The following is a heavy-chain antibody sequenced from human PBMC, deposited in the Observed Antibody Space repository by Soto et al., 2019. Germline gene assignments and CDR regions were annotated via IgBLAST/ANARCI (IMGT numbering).Heavy chain of an antibody. D-gene: IGHD3-10*01. CDR3: AGGLAVRGSYGLDV. CDR1: GASISSGGSS. Sequence: QLQLQESGSGLVKPSQTLSLTCAVSGASISSGGSSWSWIRQAPGTGLEWIGYIYHSGITNYNPSLKSRVTISVDKSQNQFSLSLSFVTAADTAVYYCAGGLAVRGSYGLDVWGQGTTVTVSS. CDR2: IYHSGIT. V-gene: IGHV4-30-2*01. J-gene: IGHJ6*02.